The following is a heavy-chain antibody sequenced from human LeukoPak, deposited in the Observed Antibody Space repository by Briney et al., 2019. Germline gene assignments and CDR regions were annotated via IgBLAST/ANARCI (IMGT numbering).Heavy chain of an antibody. V-gene: IGHV3-21*01. CDR1: GFTFTSYS. CDR3: ARDTYGDYSSDS. J-gene: IGHJ5*01. D-gene: IGHD2-21*02. CDR2: ISSSSSYI. Sequence: GGSLRLSCAASGFTFTSYSLSWVRQVPGRGLEWVSSISSSSSYIYYADSVKGRFTISRDNAKNSLYLQMNSLRAEDTAVYYCARDTYGDYSSDSWGQGTLVTVSS.